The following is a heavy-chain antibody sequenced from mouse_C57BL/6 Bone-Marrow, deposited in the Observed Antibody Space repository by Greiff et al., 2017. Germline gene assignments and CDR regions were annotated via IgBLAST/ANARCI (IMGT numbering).Heavy chain of an antibody. V-gene: IGHV1-69*01. CDR1: GYTFTSYW. D-gene: IGHD2-3*01. CDR2: IDPSDSYT. CDR3: ARYDGPYFDY. J-gene: IGHJ2*01. Sequence: QVQLQQPGAELVMPGASVKLSCKASGYTFTSYWMHWVKQRPGQGLERIGEIDPSDSYTNYNQKFKGKSTLTVDKSSSTAYMQLSSLTSEDSAVYYCARYDGPYFDYWGQGTTLTVSS.